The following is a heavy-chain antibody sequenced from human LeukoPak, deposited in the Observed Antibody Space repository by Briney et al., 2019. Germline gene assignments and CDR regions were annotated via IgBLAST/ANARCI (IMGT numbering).Heavy chain of an antibody. V-gene: IGHV3-43*02. Sequence: GGSLRLSCAASGITFEDYAMHWVRQAPGKGLEWVSFISGDGGTTYYPDSVKGRFTISRDNSRTSLHLQMNSLRTEDTALYYCAKDQGASGWGAFDFWGQGTLVTVSS. J-gene: IGHJ4*02. CDR2: ISGDGGTT. D-gene: IGHD6-19*01. CDR1: GITFEDYA. CDR3: AKDQGASGWGAFDF.